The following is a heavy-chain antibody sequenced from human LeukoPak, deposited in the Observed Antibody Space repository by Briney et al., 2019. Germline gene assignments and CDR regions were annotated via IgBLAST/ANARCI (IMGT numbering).Heavy chain of an antibody. CDR2: IHHSGGA. CDR1: GASISSYY. D-gene: IGHD1-26*01. Sequence: SETLSLTCTVSGASISSYYWSWIRQPPGKGLEWIGYIHHSGGANYNPSLKSRVTISVDTSKNQFSLKLSSVTAADTAVYYCARDRSGSYYRFDYWGQGTLVTVSS. J-gene: IGHJ4*02. V-gene: IGHV4-59*01. CDR3: ARDRSGSYYRFDY.